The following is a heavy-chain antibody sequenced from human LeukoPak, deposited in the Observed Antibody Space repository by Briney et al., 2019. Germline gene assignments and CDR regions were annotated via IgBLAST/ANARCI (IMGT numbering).Heavy chain of an antibody. CDR3: ARDRAEGKTWVEFDP. V-gene: IGHV3-66*02. Sequence: PGGSLRLSCAASGFMVNSYAMSWVRQAPGKGLAWVSLIYSDGVTQYADSVKGRFTISRDNSKNTLYLPMNSLRDEDTAVYFCARDRAEGKTWVEFDPWGQGTLVTVSS. CDR2: IYSDGVT. CDR1: GFMVNSYA. J-gene: IGHJ5*02.